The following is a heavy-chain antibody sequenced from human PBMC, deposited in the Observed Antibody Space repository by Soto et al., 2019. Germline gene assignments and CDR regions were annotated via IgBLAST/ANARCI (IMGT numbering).Heavy chain of an antibody. CDR1: GGTFSSYA. CDR2: IIPIFGTA. V-gene: IGHV1-69*12. CDR3: ARAGVVVAATEIYYSGMDV. D-gene: IGHD2-15*01. Sequence: QVQLVQSGAEVKKPGSSVKVSCKASGGTFSSYAISWVRQAPGQGLEWMGGIIPIFGTANYAQKFQGRVTITADESPITGNMELSRLRSEDTAVYSCARAGVVVAATEIYYSGMDVWGQGTTVTVSS. J-gene: IGHJ6*02.